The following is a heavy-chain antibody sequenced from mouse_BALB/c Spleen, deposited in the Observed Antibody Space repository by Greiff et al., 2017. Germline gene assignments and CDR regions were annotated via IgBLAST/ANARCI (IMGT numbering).Heavy chain of an antibody. CDR1: GYSFTSYY. CDR2: IDPFNGGT. J-gene: IGHJ3*01. V-gene: IGHV1S135*01. CDR3: ARHYYDYDEGFAY. Sequence: VQLQQSGPELMKPGASVKISCKASGYSFTSYYMHWVKQSHGKSLEWIGYIDPFNGGTSYNQKFKGKATLTVDKSSSTAYMHLSSLTSEDSAVYYCARHYYDYDEGFAYWGQGTLVTVSA. D-gene: IGHD2-4*01.